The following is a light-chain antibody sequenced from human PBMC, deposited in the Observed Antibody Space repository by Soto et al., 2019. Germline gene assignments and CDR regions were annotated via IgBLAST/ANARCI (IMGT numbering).Light chain of an antibody. CDR1: SSDVGSSNG. CDR2: DVT. J-gene: IGLJ1*01. Sequence: QSVLTQPPSVSGSPGQSVAISCTGTSSDVGSSNGVSWYQQPPGAAPKLMIYDVTNRPSGVPDRFSGSKSGNTASLTISGLQAEDEAVYYCSSYTRSSTYVFGTGTWSPS. V-gene: IGLV2-18*02. CDR3: SSYTRSSTYV.